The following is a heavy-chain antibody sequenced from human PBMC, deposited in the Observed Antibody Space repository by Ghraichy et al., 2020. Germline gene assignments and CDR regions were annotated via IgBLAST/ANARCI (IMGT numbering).Heavy chain of an antibody. J-gene: IGHJ4*02. Sequence: GGSRRLSCVTSGFNFNNYAMSWVRQSPEKGLEWVALISGLGYDRIYYRESVKGRFIISRDTSRSTVFLQMNSLRADDAAVYYCAKLSGWAVEYYFDSWGQGTQVTVSA. D-gene: IGHD6-25*01. CDR2: ISGLGYDRI. CDR1: GFNFNNYA. V-gene: IGHV3-23*01. CDR3: AKLSGWAVEYYFDS.